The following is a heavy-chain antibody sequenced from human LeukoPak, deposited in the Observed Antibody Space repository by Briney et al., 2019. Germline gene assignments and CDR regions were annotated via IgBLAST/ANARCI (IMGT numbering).Heavy chain of an antibody. CDR3: ASSPQLYYFDY. D-gene: IGHD2-2*01. J-gene: IGHJ4*02. V-gene: IGHV4-59*01. Sequence: PSETLSLTCTVSGGSISRYYWSWIRQPPGKGLGWIGYIYYSGSTNYNPSLKSRVTISVDTSKNQFSLKLSSVTAADTAVYYCASSPQLYYFDYWGQGTLVTASS. CDR2: IYYSGST. CDR1: GGSISRYY.